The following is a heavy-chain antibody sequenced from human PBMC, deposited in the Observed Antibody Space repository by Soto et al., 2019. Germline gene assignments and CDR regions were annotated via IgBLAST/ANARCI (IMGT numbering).Heavy chain of an antibody. V-gene: IGHV3-7*01. Sequence: HAGCTKLGSAASGDTFNIYWMGGVCQTPGKGLEWVANIKQDGSEKYYVDSVKGRFTISRDNAKNSLYLQMNSLRAEDTAVYYCARGFQRVTFGGVIVDNDAFDIWGQGTMVTVSS. D-gene: IGHD3-16*02. CDR2: IKQDGSEK. CDR3: ARGFQRVTFGGVIVDNDAFDI. J-gene: IGHJ3*02. CDR1: GDTFNIYW.